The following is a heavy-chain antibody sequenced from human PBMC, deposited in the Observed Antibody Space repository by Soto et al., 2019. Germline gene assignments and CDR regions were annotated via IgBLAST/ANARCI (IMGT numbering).Heavy chain of an antibody. CDR3: ARGGDGALIVD. CDR1: GYTFTSYA. V-gene: IGHV1-3*01. CDR2: INAGNGNT. J-gene: IGHJ4*02. Sequence: QVQLVQSGAEVKKPGASVKVSCKASGYTFTSYAIHWVRQAPGQRLEWMAWINAGNGNTRYSRKFQDRVTLTRDTSASTAYMALSSLTSEDTALYYCARGGDGALIVDWGQGTLVTVSS. D-gene: IGHD1-26*01.